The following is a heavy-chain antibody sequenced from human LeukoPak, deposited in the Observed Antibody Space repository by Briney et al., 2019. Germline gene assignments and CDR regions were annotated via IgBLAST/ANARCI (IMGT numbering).Heavy chain of an antibody. CDR1: GGSISSSSSIC. Sequence: PSETLSLTCAVSGGSISSSSSICWTWVRQPPGKGREWIGEIYDSGATNYNTSLKSRVTMLLDKSKNQFSLKLNSVTAADTAVYYCARNGGNSDYDYWGQGTLVTVSS. CDR3: ARNGGNSDYDY. J-gene: IGHJ4*02. CDR2: IYDSGAT. V-gene: IGHV4-4*02. D-gene: IGHD4-23*01.